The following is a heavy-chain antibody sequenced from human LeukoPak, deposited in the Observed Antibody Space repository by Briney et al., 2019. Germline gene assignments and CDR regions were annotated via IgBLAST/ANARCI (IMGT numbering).Heavy chain of an antibody. CDR2: INPKSGGT. D-gene: IGHD2/OR15-2a*01. CDR3: ARPLGSLKEYWWFDP. Sequence: VASVKVSCKASGYTFTSYGISWVRQAPGQGLEWMGWINPKSGGTNYAQNFQGRVTMTRDTSSTTVYMELTRLRSDDTAVYYCARPLGSLKEYWWFDPWGQGTLVTVSS. J-gene: IGHJ5*02. V-gene: IGHV1-2*02. CDR1: GYTFTSYG.